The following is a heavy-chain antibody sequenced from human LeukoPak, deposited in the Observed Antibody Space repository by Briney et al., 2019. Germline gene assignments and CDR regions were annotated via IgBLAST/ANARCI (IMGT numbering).Heavy chain of an antibody. Sequence: PSETLSLTRTVSGGSISSYYWSWIRQPPGKGLEWIGYIYYSGSTNYNPSLKSRVTISVDTSKNQFSLKLSSVTAADTAVYYCASTPEIYCSGGSCYSGWGWFDPWGQGTLATVSS. V-gene: IGHV4-59*01. J-gene: IGHJ5*02. D-gene: IGHD2-15*01. CDR2: IYYSGST. CDR1: GGSISSYY. CDR3: ASTPEIYCSGGSCYSGWGWFDP.